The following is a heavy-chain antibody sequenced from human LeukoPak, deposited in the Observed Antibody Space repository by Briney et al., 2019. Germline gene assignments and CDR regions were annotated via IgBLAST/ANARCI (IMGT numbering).Heavy chain of an antibody. CDR2: IIPIFGTA. Sequence: ASVKVSCKASGGTFSSYAISWVRQAPGQGLEWMGGIIPIFGTANYAQKFQGRVTMTRDTSISTAYMELSRLRSDDTAVYYCARVGHSGSYSYWGQGTLVTVSS. V-gene: IGHV1-69*05. J-gene: IGHJ4*02. D-gene: IGHD1-26*01. CDR3: ARVGHSGSYSY. CDR1: GGTFSSYA.